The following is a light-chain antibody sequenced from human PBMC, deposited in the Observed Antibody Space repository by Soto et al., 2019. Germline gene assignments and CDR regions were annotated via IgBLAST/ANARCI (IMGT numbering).Light chain of an antibody. V-gene: IGLV2-14*01. Sequence: QSALIQPASVSGSPGQSITISCTGTSRDVGGSNYVSWYQHHPHRAPKLLIYEVSYRPSGVSSRFSGSKSGNTASLTISGLQAEDEADYYCSSYTNTGPLAVFGGGTKLTVL. CDR2: EVS. CDR3: SSYTNTGPLAV. J-gene: IGLJ3*02. CDR1: SRDVGGSNY.